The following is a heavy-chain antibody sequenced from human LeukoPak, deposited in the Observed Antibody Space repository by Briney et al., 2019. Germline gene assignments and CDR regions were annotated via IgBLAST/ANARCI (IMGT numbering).Heavy chain of an antibody. CDR2: ICYSGST. J-gene: IGHJ4*02. CDR3: ARGAAVSYFDY. D-gene: IGHD4-17*01. CDR1: GGSISSYY. V-gene: IGHV4-59*01. Sequence: SETLSLTCTVSGGSISSYYWSCIRQPPGKGLEWIGYICYSGSTNYNPSLKSRVTISVDTSKNQFSLKLSSVTAADTAVYYCARGAAVSYFDYWGQGTLVTVSS.